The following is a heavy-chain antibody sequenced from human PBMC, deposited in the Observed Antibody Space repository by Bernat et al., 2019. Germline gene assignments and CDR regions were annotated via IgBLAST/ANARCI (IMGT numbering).Heavy chain of an antibody. V-gene: IGHV3-30-3*01. Sequence: QVQLVESGGGVVQPGRSLRLSCAASGFTFSSYAMHWVRQAPGKGLEWVAVISYDGSNKYYADSVKGRFTISRDNSKNTLYLQMNSLRAEDTAVYYCARASKWRDSHFDYWGQGTLVTVSS. CDR2: ISYDGSNK. D-gene: IGHD5-12*01. J-gene: IGHJ4*02. CDR1: GFTFSSYA. CDR3: ARASKWRDSHFDY.